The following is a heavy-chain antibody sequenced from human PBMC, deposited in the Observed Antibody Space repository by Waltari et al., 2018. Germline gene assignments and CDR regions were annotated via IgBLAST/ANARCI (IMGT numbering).Heavy chain of an antibody. CDR1: GYTFTSYG. CDR3: ARVHDLVVPAAPDV. D-gene: IGHD2-2*01. J-gene: IGHJ6*02. Sequence: QVQLVQSGAEVKKPGASVQFSCTASGYTFTSYGISWVRPAPGQGLEWMGWISAYNGNTNYAQKLQGRVTMTTDTSTSTAYMELRSLRSDDTAVYYCARVHDLVVPAAPDVWGQGTTVTVSS. V-gene: IGHV1-18*01. CDR2: ISAYNGNT.